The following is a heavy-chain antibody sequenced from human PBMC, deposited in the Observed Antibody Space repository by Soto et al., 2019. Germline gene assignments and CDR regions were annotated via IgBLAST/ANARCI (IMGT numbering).Heavy chain of an antibody. J-gene: IGHJ6*02. CDR3: ARDRGGYGPPDV. V-gene: IGHV3-11*06. Sequence: QVQLVEPGGGLVKPGGSLRLSCAASGFSFSDSYMSWVRPAPGKGLEWVSYISGTSGYTGYADSVKGRFTISRDNAKNSLYLQMNSLRVEDTAVYYCARDRGGYGPPDVWGQGTTVTVSS. CDR1: GFSFSDSY. D-gene: IGHD3-10*01. CDR2: ISGTSGYT.